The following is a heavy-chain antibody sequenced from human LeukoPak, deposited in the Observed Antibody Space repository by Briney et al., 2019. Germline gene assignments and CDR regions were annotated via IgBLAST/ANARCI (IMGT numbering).Heavy chain of an antibody. Sequence: SETLSLTCAVSGGSITGHYWNWIRQTPGMRLEWIGFTSYSRTTIYNSYFKGRATMSIDTSKNQLYLNLTSVTATDTAVYYCAKLGHSDGWYLGAFDIWGQGTTVIVSS. D-gene: IGHD6-19*01. CDR2: TSYSRTT. J-gene: IGHJ3*02. V-gene: IGHV4-59*08. CDR3: AKLGHSDGWYLGAFDI. CDR1: GGSITGHY.